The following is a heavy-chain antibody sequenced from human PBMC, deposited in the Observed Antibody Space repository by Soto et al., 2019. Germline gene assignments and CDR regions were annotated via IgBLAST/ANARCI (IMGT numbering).Heavy chain of an antibody. J-gene: IGHJ4*02. CDR3: ASGIHLWIRRINNGYSG. CDR1: GGTFSTYA. D-gene: IGHD5-18*01. Sequence: QVQLVQSGAEVKKPESSVKVSCKAPGGTFSTYAISWVRQAPGQGLEWMGGISPMFGTANYAQRFQDRVTITADESTNKIYMKLSSLRSEDTTVSFCASGIHLWIRRINNGYSGWGQGTLVTVSS. CDR2: ISPMFGTA. V-gene: IGHV1-69*12.